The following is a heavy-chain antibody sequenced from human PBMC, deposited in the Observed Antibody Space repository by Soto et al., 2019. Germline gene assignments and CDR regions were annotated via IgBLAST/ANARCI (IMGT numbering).Heavy chain of an antibody. Sequence: ASVKVSCKASGYTFTGYYMHWVRQAPGQGLEWMGGIIPIFGTTNYAQKFQGRVTITADKPTSTAYMELGSLRSEDTAVYYCARDAVTTYYYYGMDVWGQGTTVTV. CDR1: GYTFTGYY. D-gene: IGHD4-17*01. CDR3: ARDAVTTYYYYGMDV. V-gene: IGHV1-69*06. J-gene: IGHJ6*02. CDR2: IIPIFGTT.